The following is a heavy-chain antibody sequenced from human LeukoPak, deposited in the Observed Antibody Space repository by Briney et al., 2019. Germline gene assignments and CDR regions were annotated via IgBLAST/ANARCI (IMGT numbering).Heavy chain of an antibody. CDR2: ISSDGNNK. V-gene: IGHV3-30*18. CDR3: AKGNDNGGYYYPHFDY. D-gene: IGHD3-22*01. J-gene: IGHJ4*02. CDR1: GFTFSSYG. Sequence: GGSLRLSCAASGFTFSSYGMHWVRQAPGKGLEWVAVISSDGNNKNYVDSVKGRFTFSRDNSKDTLYLQMNSLRAEDTAVYYCAKGNDNGGYYYPHFDYWGQGTLVTVSS.